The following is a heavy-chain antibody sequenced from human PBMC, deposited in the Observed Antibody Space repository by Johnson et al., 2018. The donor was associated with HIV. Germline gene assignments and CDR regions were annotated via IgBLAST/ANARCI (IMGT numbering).Heavy chain of an antibody. V-gene: IGHV3-30*04. Sequence: VQVVESGGGVVQPGRSLRLSCTGFGFTFNRYAIHWVRQAPNKGLEWVAVISYHGSNQYYEDSVKGRFTISRDNSKNTLYLQMNNLRAEDTAIYYCARERDGSQANDAFDIWGQGTMVTVSS. CDR1: GFTFNRYA. CDR2: ISYHGSNQ. J-gene: IGHJ3*02. D-gene: IGHD5-24*01. CDR3: ARERDGSQANDAFDI.